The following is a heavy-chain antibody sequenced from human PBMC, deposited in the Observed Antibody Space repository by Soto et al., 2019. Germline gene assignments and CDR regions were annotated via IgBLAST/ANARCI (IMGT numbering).Heavy chain of an antibody. Sequence: ESLKISFQASGSKFTSNWLSWVRQVPGKGLEWVGRIDPSDSYTKYSPSFQGRVTITTDKSISTVYLQWDSLQASDTAMYYCARQAPRGYTYAKYYFEYWGQGTLVTVSS. J-gene: IGHJ4*02. V-gene: IGHV5-10-1*01. CDR3: ARQAPRGYTYAKYYFEY. CDR1: GSKFTSNW. D-gene: IGHD5-18*01. CDR2: IDPSDSYT.